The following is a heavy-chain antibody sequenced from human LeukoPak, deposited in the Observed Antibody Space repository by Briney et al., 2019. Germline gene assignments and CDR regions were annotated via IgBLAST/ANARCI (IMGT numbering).Heavy chain of an antibody. J-gene: IGHJ3*02. V-gene: IGHV3-15*01. CDR3: TTLFRGVNVEDAFDI. Sequence: GVSLRLPCGASGFTFSNAWMGWVRQAPGKGLEWVGRIKSKTDGGTTDYAAPVKGRFTISRDDSKNTLYLQMNSLKTEDTAVYYCTTLFRGVNVEDAFDIWGQGTMVTVSS. D-gene: IGHD3-10*01. CDR2: IKSKTDGGTT. CDR1: GFTFSNAW.